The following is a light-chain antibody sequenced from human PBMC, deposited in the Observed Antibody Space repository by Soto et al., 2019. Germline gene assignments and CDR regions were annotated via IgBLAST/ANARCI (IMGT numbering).Light chain of an antibody. Sequence: DIQMTQSPPYVSASVGDRVTISCRASQDAGSWLSWFHQKPGGAPNLLIFHTSRKKSGVPQRFAGRGSGTEFTLTSSSLQPEDFGTYYCQPADGLRALTFGGGTAVEI. CDR3: QPADGLRALT. CDR1: QDAGSW. J-gene: IGKJ4*01. V-gene: IGKV1-12*01. CDR2: HTS.